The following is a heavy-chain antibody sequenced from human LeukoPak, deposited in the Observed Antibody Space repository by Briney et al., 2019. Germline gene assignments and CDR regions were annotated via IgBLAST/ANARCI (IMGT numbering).Heavy chain of an antibody. J-gene: IGHJ4*02. CDR2: IYGDGGT. CDR1: GFTVSNNY. V-gene: IGHV3-53*04. Sequence: GGSLRLSCAASGFTVSNNYMTWVRQAPGKGLEWVSLIYGDGGTFYADSVKGRFTISRHNFENTLYLQMNSLRAEDTAVYHCARVGVGSVAGNYFDDWGQGTLVTVSS. CDR3: ARVGVGSVAGNYFDD. D-gene: IGHD6-19*01.